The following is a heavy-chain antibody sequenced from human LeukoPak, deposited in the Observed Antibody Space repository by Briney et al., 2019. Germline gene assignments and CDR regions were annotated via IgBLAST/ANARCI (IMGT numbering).Heavy chain of an antibody. CDR2: ISGSGGST. CDR3: ARRASIYFASGNFDF. CDR1: GFTFSTYA. D-gene: IGHD3-10*01. Sequence: GGSLRLSCAASGFTFSTYAMSWVRQAPGKGLEWVSAISGSGGSTYFADSVKGRFTISRDNSKNTLYLQMNSLRAEDTAVYYCARRASIYFASGNFDFWGQGTLVTVSS. V-gene: IGHV3-23*01. J-gene: IGHJ4*02.